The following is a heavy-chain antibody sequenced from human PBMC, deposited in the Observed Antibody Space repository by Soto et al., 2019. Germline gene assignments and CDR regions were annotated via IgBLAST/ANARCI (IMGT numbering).Heavy chain of an antibody. D-gene: IGHD1-1*01. CDR2: INHRGST. CDR1: DGSFSGYY. V-gene: IGHV4-34*01. Sequence: SETLSLTCAVYDGSFSGYYWSWIRQPPGKGLEWIGEINHRGSTNYNPSLKSRLSMSVDTSKNQFSLTMKSVTAADPGVYYCASHPLNWSDADSWGQGDLVTVSS. J-gene: IGHJ4*02. CDR3: ASHPLNWSDADS.